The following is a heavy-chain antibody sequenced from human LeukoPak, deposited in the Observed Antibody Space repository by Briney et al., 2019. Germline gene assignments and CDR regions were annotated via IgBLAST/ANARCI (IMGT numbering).Heavy chain of an antibody. CDR2: IYTSGST. CDR3: ARLPTVTFFDY. Sequence: SETLSLTCTVSGGSISSYYWSWIRQPPGKGLEWIGRIYTSGSTNYNPSLKSRVTISVDTSKNQFSLKLSSVTAADTAVYYCARLPTVTFFDYWGQGTLVTVSS. V-gene: IGHV4-4*08. CDR1: GGSISSYY. D-gene: IGHD4-17*01. J-gene: IGHJ4*02.